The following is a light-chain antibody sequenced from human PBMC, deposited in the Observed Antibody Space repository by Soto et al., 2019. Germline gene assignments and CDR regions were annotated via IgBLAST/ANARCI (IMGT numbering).Light chain of an antibody. CDR1: QSVDRRS. J-gene: IGKJ1*01. V-gene: IGKV3-20*01. Sequence: IVLTQSPGTLSLSPGERATLSCRASQSVDRRSLDWYQQKPGQAPRLLISCISNRATGIPDMFSGCWSGEDFTLTISGLEPEDVAVYYCHQYHTSRTFGQGTKVYIK. CDR2: CIS. CDR3: HQYHTSRT.